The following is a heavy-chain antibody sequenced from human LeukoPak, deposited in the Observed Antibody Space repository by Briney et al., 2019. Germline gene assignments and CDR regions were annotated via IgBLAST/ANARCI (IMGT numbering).Heavy chain of an antibody. Sequence: PGRSLRLSCAASGFTFNNYAVSWVRQAPGKGLEWVSTGGTGSGTYYADSVKGRFTVSRDNSKSTLYLQMNSLRVEDTAVYYCAAKVAGRRAFDYWGQGILVTVSS. D-gene: IGHD1-26*01. CDR1: GFTFNNYA. J-gene: IGHJ4*02. V-gene: IGHV3-23*01. CDR3: AAKVAGRRAFDY. CDR2: GGTGSGT.